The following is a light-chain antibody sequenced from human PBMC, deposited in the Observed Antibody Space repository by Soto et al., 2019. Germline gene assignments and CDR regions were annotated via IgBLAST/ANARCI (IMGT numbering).Light chain of an antibody. CDR2: AAS. CDR1: QSISTY. CDR3: QQSHTTPYT. Sequence: DIQMTQSPSSLSASVGDRVTITCRASQSISTYLNWYHQKPGKAPNLLIYAASFLRSGAPSRFSGSGSGTDFTLTISSLQPEDFATYSCQQSHTTPYTFGQGTTLEIK. J-gene: IGKJ2*01. V-gene: IGKV1-39*01.